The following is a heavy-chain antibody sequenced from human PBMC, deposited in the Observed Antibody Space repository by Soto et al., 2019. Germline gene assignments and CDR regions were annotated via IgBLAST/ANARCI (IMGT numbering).Heavy chain of an antibody. CDR3: ASEHDYDSSGRLDY. D-gene: IGHD3-22*01. CDR2: INHSGST. Sequence: QVQLQQWGAGLLKPSETQSLTCAVYGGSFSGYYWSWIRQPPGKGLEWIGEINHSGSTNYNPSLKSRVTISVDTSKNQFSLKLSSVTAADTAVYYCASEHDYDSSGRLDYWGQGTLVTVSS. CDR1: GGSFSGYY. J-gene: IGHJ4*02. V-gene: IGHV4-34*01.